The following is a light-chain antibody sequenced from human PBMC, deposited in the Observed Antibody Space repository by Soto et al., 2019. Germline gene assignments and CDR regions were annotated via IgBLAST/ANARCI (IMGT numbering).Light chain of an antibody. J-gene: IGKJ4*01. V-gene: IGKV1-27*01. CDR3: QKYNNALLT. CDR1: QDISNY. CDR2: AAS. Sequence: DIQMTQSPSSLSASVGDRVTITCQASQDISNYLNWYQQKPGKAPKLLIYAASNLQSGVPARFSGSGSGTDFTLTISSLQPEDFATYYCQKYNNALLTFGGGTKVDIK.